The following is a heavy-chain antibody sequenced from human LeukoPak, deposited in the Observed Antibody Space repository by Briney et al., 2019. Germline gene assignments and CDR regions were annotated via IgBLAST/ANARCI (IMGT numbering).Heavy chain of an antibody. CDR2: IYYSGST. CDR3: ARDLRGYYRD. CDR1: GGSISSYY. J-gene: IGHJ4*02. Sequence: PSETLYLTCTVSGGSISSYYWSWIRQPPGKGLEWIGYIYYSGSTNYNPSLKSRVTISVDTSKNQFSLKLSSVTAADTAVYYCARDLRGYYRDWGQGTLVTVSS. D-gene: IGHD5-18*01. V-gene: IGHV4-59*01.